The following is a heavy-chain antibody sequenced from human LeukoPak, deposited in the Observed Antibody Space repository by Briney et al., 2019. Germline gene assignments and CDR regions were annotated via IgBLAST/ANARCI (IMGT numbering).Heavy chain of an antibody. D-gene: IGHD3-10*01. J-gene: IGHJ4*02. V-gene: IGHV3-7*03. CDR2: IKQDGSEK. CDR1: GVTLSSYW. Sequence: GGSLRLSCAASGVTLSSYWMSWVRQAPGKGLEWVANIKQDGSEKYYVDSVKGRFTISRDNAKNSLYLQMNSLRAEDTAVYHCAREGYYGSGSYSYYFDYWGQGALVTVSS. CDR3: AREGYYGSGSYSYYFDY.